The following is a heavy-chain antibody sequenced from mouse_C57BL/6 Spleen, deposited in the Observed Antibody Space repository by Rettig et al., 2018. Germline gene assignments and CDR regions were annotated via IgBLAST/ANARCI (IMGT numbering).Heavy chain of an antibody. CDR3: TRNEIYYYGSSDWYFDV. CDR1: GYTFTDYE. V-gene: IGHV1-15*01. J-gene: IGHJ1*03. CDR2: IDPETGGT. Sequence: QVQLQQSGAELVRPGASVTLSCKASGYTFTDYEMHWVKQTPVHGLEWIGAIDPETGGTAYNQKFKGKAILTADKSSSTAYMELRSLTSEDSAVYYCTRNEIYYYGSSDWYFDVWGTGTTVT. D-gene: IGHD1-1*01.